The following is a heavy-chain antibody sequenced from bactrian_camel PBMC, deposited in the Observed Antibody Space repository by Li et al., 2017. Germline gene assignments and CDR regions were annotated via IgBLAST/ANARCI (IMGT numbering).Heavy chain of an antibody. Sequence: HVQLVESGGGSVQAGGSLRLSCVASEYRGCTGWLRQIPGKEREGVATVDSLGIPTYADSVKGRFTLSRDKAKNTLYLQMNSLRLEDTAMYYCAAVAEGRTVEGGGSLWTLFDSGYWGQGTQVTVS. CDR3: AAVAEGRTVEGGGSLWTLFDSGY. CDR1: EYRGC. CDR2: VDSLGIP. J-gene: IGHJ6*01. D-gene: IGHD7*01. V-gene: IGHV3S53*01.